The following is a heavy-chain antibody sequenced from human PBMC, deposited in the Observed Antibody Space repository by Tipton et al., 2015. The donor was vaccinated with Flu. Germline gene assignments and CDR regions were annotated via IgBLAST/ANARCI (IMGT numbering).Heavy chain of an antibody. D-gene: IGHD6-13*01. J-gene: IGHJ4*01. V-gene: IGHV5-51*01. CDR1: GYNFTTYW. CDR2: IYPGDSDT. CDR3: ARPRLESSSWPIDF. Sequence: QLVQSGAEVKKPGGSLKISCKASGYNFTTYWIGWVRQMPGKGLEWMGIIYPGDSDTRYSPSFHGQVTISVDKSIRTAYLQWSSLKASDTAIYYCARPRLESSSWPIDFWGRGTLVTVSS.